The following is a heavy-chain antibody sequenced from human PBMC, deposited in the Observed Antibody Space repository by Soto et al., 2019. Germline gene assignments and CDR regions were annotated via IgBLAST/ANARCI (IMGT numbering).Heavy chain of an antibody. Sequence: QVQLQESGPGLLKPSETLSLTCTVSGGSISSYFYIWVRQPPGKGLEWIGSVYYTGTTDYNPSLKSRVNISVATSKTQFSLNLRSVTAADTAVYYCARDLAAVPRAFDYWGRGTLVTVSS. D-gene: IGHD6-13*01. V-gene: IGHV4-59*01. J-gene: IGHJ4*02. CDR1: GGSISSYF. CDR2: VYYTGTT. CDR3: ARDLAAVPRAFDY.